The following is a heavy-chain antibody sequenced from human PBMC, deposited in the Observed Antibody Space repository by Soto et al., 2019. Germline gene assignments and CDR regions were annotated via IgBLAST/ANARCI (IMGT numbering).Heavy chain of an antibody. Sequence: HPGGSLRLSCAASGFTFSSYAMHWVRQAPGKGLEWVAVISFEGNDKYYADSVKGRFTISRDENENTLYLQMNSLRPEDTAVYYCARDRYLDSYAFDSWGQGTMVTVCS. J-gene: IGHJ4*02. CDR3: ARDRYLDSYAFDS. D-gene: IGHD3-9*01. V-gene: IGHV3-30-3*01. CDR2: ISFEGNDK. CDR1: GFTFSSYA.